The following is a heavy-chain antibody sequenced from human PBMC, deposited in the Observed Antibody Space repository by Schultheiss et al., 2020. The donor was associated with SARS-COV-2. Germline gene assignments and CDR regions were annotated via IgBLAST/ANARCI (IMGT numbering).Heavy chain of an antibody. CDR1: GGSISSYY. CDR3: ARHTYYYDSSGYYW. Sequence: SETLSLTCTVSGGSISSYYWSWIRQPPGKGLEWIGYIYYSGSTNYNPSLKSRVTISVDTSKNQFSLKLSSVTAADTAVYYCARHTYYYDSSGYYWWGQGTLVTVSS. CDR2: IYYSGST. D-gene: IGHD3-22*01. J-gene: IGHJ4*02. V-gene: IGHV4-59*08.